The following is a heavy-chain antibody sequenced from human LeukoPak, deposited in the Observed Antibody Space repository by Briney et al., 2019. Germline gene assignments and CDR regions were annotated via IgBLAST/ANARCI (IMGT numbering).Heavy chain of an antibody. V-gene: IGHV3-48*02. CDR2: ISSSSSTI. D-gene: IGHD3-9*01. J-gene: IGHJ6*02. Sequence: GGSLRLSCAASGFTFSSYSMNWVRQAPGKGLEWVSYISSSSSTIYYADSVKGRFTISRDNAKNSLYLQMNSLRDEDTAVYYCARRSQMTGYYNYYYYGMDVWGQGTTVTASS. CDR3: ARRSQMTGYYNYYYYGMDV. CDR1: GFTFSSYS.